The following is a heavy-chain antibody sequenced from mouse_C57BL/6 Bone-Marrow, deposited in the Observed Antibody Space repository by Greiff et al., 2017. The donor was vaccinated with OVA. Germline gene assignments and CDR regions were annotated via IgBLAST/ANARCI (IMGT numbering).Heavy chain of an antibody. J-gene: IGHJ1*03. CDR3: ARTVSWGYWYFDV. D-gene: IGHD3-1*01. CDR1: GYTFTSYC. V-gene: IGHV1-64*01. Sequence: QVKLLQPGAELVKPGASVKLSCTASGYTFTSYCMHWVKQRPGKGLEWIGMIHPNGGSTNYNEKFKSKATLTVDKSSSTAYLQLSSLTSEDSAVYYCARTVSWGYWYFDVWGTGTTVTVSS. CDR2: IHPNGGST.